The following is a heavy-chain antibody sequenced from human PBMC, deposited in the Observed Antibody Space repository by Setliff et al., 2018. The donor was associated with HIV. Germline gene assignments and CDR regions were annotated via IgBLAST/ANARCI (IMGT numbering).Heavy chain of an antibody. D-gene: IGHD5-18*01. Sequence: LRLSCAASGFTFSSYWMSWVRQAPGKGLEWVANIKQDAGEIYYVDSVKGRFTLSRDNARNSLYLQLNSLRAEDTALYYCARGLTHGYSYGYWDSWGRGTLVTVSS. J-gene: IGHJ4*02. CDR3: ARGLTHGYSYGYWDS. V-gene: IGHV3-7*03. CDR1: GFTFSSYW. CDR2: IKQDAGEI.